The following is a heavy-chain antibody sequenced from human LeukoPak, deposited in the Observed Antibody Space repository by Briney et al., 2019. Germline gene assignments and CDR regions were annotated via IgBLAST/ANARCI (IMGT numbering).Heavy chain of an antibody. CDR2: IDTDSVHI. D-gene: IGHD4-17*01. J-gene: IGHJ4*02. Sequence: GGSLRLSCATSGFIFTDYTMNWVRRAPGKGLEWISYIDTDSVHIFYADSVKGRFTISRDNAKNSLYLQMNSLRPEDTAVYYCARTDGDYDYWGQGTLVTVSS. CDR3: ARTDGDYDY. V-gene: IGHV3-21*05. CDR1: GFIFTDYT.